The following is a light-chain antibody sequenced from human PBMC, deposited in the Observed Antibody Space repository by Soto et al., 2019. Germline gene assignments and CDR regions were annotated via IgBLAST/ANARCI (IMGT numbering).Light chain of an antibody. V-gene: IGLV4-60*03. Sequence: QAVVTQSSSASASLGSSVKLTCTLSSGHSSYIIAWHQQQPGKAPRYLMNLEGSGSYNKGSGIPDRFSGSSSGADRYLTISNLQSEDEADYYCETWGSNTRVFGGGTKLTVL. CDR2: LEGSGSY. J-gene: IGLJ3*02. CDR1: SGHSSYI. CDR3: ETWGSNTRV.